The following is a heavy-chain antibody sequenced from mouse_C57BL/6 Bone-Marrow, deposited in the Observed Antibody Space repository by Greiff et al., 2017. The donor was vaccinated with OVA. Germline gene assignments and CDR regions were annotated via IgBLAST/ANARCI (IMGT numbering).Heavy chain of an antibody. V-gene: IGHV14-4*01. J-gene: IGHJ2*01. CDR2: IDPGNGDT. CDR3: TTYRY. Sequence: EVQLQQSGAELVRPGASVKLSCTASGFNIKNDYMHWVKERPEQGLEWIGWIDPGNGDTEYASKFQGKATITADKSSNTVYLHLSSLTSEDTAVYYCTTYRYWGQGTTLTVSS. CDR1: GFNIKNDY.